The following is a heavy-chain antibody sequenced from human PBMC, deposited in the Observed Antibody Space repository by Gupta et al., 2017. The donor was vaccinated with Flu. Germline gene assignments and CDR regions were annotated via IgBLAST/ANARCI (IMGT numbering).Heavy chain of an antibody. V-gene: IGHV3-21*04. CDR2: IISSSSYK. D-gene: IGHD1-26*01. CDR3: ARHWEVRAPSDY. Sequence: EVQLVESGGGLVKPGGSLRLSCAASGFTFSSYSMTWVRQTPGKGLEWVSSIISSSSYKYYADSVKGRFTVSRDNADNSLYLQMNSLRAEDTAVYYCARHWEVRAPSDYWGQGTLVTVSS. CDR1: GFTFSSYS. J-gene: IGHJ4*02.